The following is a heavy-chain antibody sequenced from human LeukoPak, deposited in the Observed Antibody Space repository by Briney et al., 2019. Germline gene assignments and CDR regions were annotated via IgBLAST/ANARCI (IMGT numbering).Heavy chain of an antibody. CDR1: GGSISSGDYY. D-gene: IGHD3-10*01. Sequence: SQTLSLTCTVSGGSISSGDYYWSWIRQPPGTGLEWIGYIYYSGSTYYNPSLKSRVTISVDTSKDQFSLKLSSVTAADTAVYYCARVHYYGSGSYEGGAFDIWGQGTMVTVSS. J-gene: IGHJ3*02. V-gene: IGHV4-30-4*01. CDR2: IYYSGST. CDR3: ARVHYYGSGSYEGGAFDI.